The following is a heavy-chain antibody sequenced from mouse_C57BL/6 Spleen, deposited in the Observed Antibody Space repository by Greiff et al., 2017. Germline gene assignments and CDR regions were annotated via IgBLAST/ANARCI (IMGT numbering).Heavy chain of an antibody. V-gene: IGHV1-22*01. J-gene: IGHJ2*01. Sequence: DVKLQESGPELVKPGASVKMSCKASGYTFTDYNMHWVKQSHGKSLEWIGYINPNNGGTSYNQKFKGKATLTVNKSSSTAYMELRSLTSEDSAVYYCARFSNFYYLDYWGQGTTLTVSS. CDR1: GYTFTDYN. CDR3: ARFSNFYYLDY. CDR2: INPNNGGT. D-gene: IGHD2-5*01.